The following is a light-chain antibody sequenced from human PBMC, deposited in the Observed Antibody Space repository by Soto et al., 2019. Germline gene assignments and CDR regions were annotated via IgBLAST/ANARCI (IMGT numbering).Light chain of an antibody. J-gene: IGKJ1*01. Sequence: EVVMTQSPATLSVSPGERATLSCRASQSVSSRLAWYQQKPGQAPRLLISGASSRATGIPDRFSGSGSGTDFTLTISRLEPEDFAVYYCQQYGSSPRTFGQGTKVDIK. CDR1: QSVSSR. CDR3: QQYGSSPRT. V-gene: IGKV3-20*01. CDR2: GAS.